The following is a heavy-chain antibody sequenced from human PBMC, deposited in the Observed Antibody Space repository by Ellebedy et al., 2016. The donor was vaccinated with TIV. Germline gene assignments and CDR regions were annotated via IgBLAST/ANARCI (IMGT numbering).Heavy chain of an antibody. CDR1: GYTFTKYG. CDR3: TRGFYEKFDP. Sequence: ASVKVSCKASGYTFTKYGISWVRQAPGQGLEWMGWISGYNGDTNHAQKFQGRVTMTTDTSTSTVYMELRSLSFDDTAVYYCTRGFYEKFDPWGQGTLVTVS. J-gene: IGHJ5*02. D-gene: IGHD5/OR15-5a*01. V-gene: IGHV1-18*04. CDR2: ISGYNGDT.